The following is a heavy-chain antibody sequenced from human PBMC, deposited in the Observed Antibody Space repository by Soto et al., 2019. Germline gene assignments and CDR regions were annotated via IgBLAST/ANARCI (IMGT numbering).Heavy chain of an antibody. CDR3: ARPRLTEVRGVVGSYNGMDV. CDR1: GFSFTSYW. CDR2: IYPRDSDT. J-gene: IGHJ6*02. V-gene: IGHV5-51*01. Sequence: PGESLKISCKGSGFSFTSYWIGWVRQMPGKGLECMGIIYPRDSDTRYNPSLQGQVTISADKSISTAYLQWSSLKASDTAMYYCARPRLTEVRGVVGSYNGMDVWGQGTTVTVSS. D-gene: IGHD3-10*01.